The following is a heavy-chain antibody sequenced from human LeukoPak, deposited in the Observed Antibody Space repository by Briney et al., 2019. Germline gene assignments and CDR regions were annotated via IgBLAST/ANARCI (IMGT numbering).Heavy chain of an antibody. CDR3: AKPPPYCGSTTCPSGIDY. CDR2: ISGSGAGT. D-gene: IGHD2-2*01. CDR1: GFTFSSYA. Sequence: TGGSLRLSCAASGFTFSSYAMSWVRQAPGKGLEWVSTISGSGAGTYYADSVKGRFTISRDNSKNTLYLQMNSLRAEDTAVYYCAKPPPYCGSTTCPSGIDYWGQGTLVTVSS. V-gene: IGHV3-23*01. J-gene: IGHJ4*02.